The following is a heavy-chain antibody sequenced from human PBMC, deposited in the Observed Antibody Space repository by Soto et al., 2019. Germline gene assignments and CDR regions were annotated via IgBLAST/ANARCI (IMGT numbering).Heavy chain of an antibody. CDR1: GGSISSYY. CDR3: ATRGGGYSGYDDDVGVDY. Sequence: SETLSLTCTVSGGSISSYYWSWIRQPPGKGLEWIGYIYYSGSTNYNPSLKSRVTISVDTSKNQFSLKLSSVTAADTAVYYCATRGGGYSGYDDDVGVDYWGQGTLVTVS. D-gene: IGHD5-12*01. V-gene: IGHV4-59*01. J-gene: IGHJ4*02. CDR2: IYYSGST.